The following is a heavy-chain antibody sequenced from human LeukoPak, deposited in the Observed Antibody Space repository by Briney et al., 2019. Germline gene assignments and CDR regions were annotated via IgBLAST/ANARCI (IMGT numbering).Heavy chain of an antibody. Sequence: GASVKVSCKASGYTFTSYDINWVRQATGQGLEWMGWMNPNSGNTGYAQKFQGRVTITRNTSISTAYMELSSLRSEDTAVYYCARPVEMATINDAFDIWGQGTMVTVSS. J-gene: IGHJ3*02. D-gene: IGHD5-24*01. CDR1: GYTFTSYD. CDR2: MNPNSGNT. CDR3: ARPVEMATINDAFDI. V-gene: IGHV1-8*03.